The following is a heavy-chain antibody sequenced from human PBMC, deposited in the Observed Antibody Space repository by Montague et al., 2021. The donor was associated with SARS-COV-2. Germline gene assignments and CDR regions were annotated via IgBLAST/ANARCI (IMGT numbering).Heavy chain of an antibody. D-gene: IGHD3-3*01. V-gene: IGHV4-38-2*02. CDR1: GYSISSGYY. Sequence: SETLSLTCTVSGYSISSGYYGGWIRQPPGKGLEWIGSIYHSGSTYYNPSLKSRVTISVDTSKNQSSLKLSSVTAADTAVYYCARASGKKTIFGVVISYFDYWGQGTLVTVSS. J-gene: IGHJ4*02. CDR3: ARASGKKTIFGVVISYFDY. CDR2: IYHSGST.